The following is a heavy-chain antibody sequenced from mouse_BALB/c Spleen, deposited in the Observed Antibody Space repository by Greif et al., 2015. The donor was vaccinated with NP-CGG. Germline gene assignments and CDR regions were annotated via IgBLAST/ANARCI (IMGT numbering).Heavy chain of an antibody. CDR1: GFSLTSYG. V-gene: IGHV2-9*02. CDR3: ARDRAFYAMDY. Sequence: QVQLQQSGPGLVAPSQSLSITCTVSGFSLTSYGVHWVRQPPGKGLEWLGVIWAGGSTNYNSALMSRLSISKDNSKSQVFLNMNSLQTDVTAMYYCARDRAFYAMDYWGQGTSVTVSP. CDR2: IWAGGST. J-gene: IGHJ4*01.